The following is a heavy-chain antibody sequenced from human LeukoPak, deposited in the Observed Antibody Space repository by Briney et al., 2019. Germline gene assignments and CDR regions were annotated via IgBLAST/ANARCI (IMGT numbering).Heavy chain of an antibody. Sequence: GGSVRLSCAASGFTVSDNYMTWVRQAPGKGLEWVSSIYNTGATHYAESVKGRFTISRDNSKNTLFLQMNILRAEDMAVYYCARIEWERLGRAFDIWGQGTMVTVSS. CDR1: GFTVSDNY. CDR3: ARIEWERLGRAFDI. J-gene: IGHJ3*02. D-gene: IGHD1-26*01. CDR2: IYNTGAT. V-gene: IGHV3-53*01.